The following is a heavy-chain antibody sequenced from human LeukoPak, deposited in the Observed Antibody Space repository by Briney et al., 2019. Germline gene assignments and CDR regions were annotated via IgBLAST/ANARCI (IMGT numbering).Heavy chain of an antibody. CDR3: ARDIRELPDY. D-gene: IGHD1-26*01. Sequence: KPGGSLRLSCAASGFTFSDYGMHWVRQAPGKGLEWVSSISSSSSYIYYADSVKGRFTISRDNAKNSLYLQMNSLRAEDTAVYYCARDIRELPDYWGQGTLVTVSS. CDR1: GFTFSDYG. CDR2: ISSSSSYI. V-gene: IGHV3-21*01. J-gene: IGHJ4*02.